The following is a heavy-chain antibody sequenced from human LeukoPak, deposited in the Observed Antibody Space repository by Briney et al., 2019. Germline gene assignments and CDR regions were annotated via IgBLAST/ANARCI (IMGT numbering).Heavy chain of an antibody. CDR1: GGTFSSYA. J-gene: IGHJ5*02. V-gene: IGHV1-69*01. CDR3: ASCIAAAYNWFDP. Sequence: SVKVSCKASGGTFSSYAISWVRQAPGQGLEWMGGIIPIFGTANYAQKFQGRVTITADESTSTAYMELSSLRSEDTAVYYCASCIAAAYNWFDPWCQGTLVTVSS. D-gene: IGHD6-13*01. CDR2: IIPIFGTA.